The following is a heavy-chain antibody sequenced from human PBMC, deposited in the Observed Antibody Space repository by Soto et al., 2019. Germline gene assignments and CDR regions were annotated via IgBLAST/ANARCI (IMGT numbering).Heavy chain of an antibody. V-gene: IGHV3-53*01. Sequence: GGSQRLSSTASGVNVRSNGMSWVRQAPGKGLEWVSVIYSGGSTYYADSVKGRFTISRDNSKNTLYLQMNSLRAEDTAVYYCARGTGGTMVRGVIPPNLWGQGTLVTVSS. D-gene: IGHD3-10*01. CDR1: GVNVRSNG. CDR3: ARGTGGTMVRGVIPPNL. J-gene: IGHJ4*02. CDR2: IYSGGST.